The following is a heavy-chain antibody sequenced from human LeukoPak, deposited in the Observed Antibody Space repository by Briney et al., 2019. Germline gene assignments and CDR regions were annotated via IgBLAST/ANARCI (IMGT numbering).Heavy chain of an antibody. CDR1: GFTFDDYA. CDR3: ARERNVAVVTAFDV. Sequence: GGFLRLSCAASGFTFDDYAMHWVRQAPGKGLEWVSGISWNSGNIGYADSVKGRFTISRDNAKNSLYLQMNTLRPEDTAVYYCARERNVAVVTAFDVWGQGTMVTVSS. V-gene: IGHV3-9*01. D-gene: IGHD2-2*01. J-gene: IGHJ3*01. CDR2: ISWNSGNI.